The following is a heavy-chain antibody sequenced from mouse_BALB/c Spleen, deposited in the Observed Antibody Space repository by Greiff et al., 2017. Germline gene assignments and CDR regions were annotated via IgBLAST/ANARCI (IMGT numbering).Heavy chain of an antibody. V-gene: IGHV1S56*01. Sequence: LQESGPELVKPGASVRISCKASGYTFTSYYIHWVKQRPGQGLEWIGWIYPGNVNTKYNEKFKGKATLTADKSSSTAYMQLSSLTSEDSAVYFCASLTVDYWGQGTTLTVSS. J-gene: IGHJ2*01. CDR3: ASLTVDY. CDR2: IYPGNVNT. D-gene: IGHD4-1*01. CDR1: GYTFTSYY.